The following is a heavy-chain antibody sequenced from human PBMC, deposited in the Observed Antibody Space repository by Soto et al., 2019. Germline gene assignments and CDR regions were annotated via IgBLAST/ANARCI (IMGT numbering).Heavy chain of an antibody. V-gene: IGHV3-74*01. CDR2: INSDGSST. Sequence: GGSMSLSCAASGFPVRSKDMSWVRPAPGKGLVWVSRINSDGSSTSYADSVKGRFTISRDNAKNTLYLQMNSLRAEDTAVYYCARGVPQSDYDFWSGYFSSWSHYYYGMDVWGQGTTVTVSS. J-gene: IGHJ6*02. CDR3: ARGVPQSDYDFWSGYFSSWSHYYYGMDV. D-gene: IGHD3-3*01. CDR1: GFPVRSKD.